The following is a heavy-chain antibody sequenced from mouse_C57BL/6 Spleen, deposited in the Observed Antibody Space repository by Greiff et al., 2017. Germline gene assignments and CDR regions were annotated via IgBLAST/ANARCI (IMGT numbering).Heavy chain of an antibody. CDR2: INPNNGGT. CDR1: GYTFTDYN. J-gene: IGHJ4*01. CDR3: ARSGTGTLYYYAMDY. Sequence: EVQLQQSGPELVKPGASVKMSCKASGYTFTDYNMHWVKQSHGKSLEWIGYINPNNGGTSYNQKFKGKATLTVNKSSSTAYMELRSLTSEDSAVXYCARSGTGTLYYYAMDYWGQGTSVTVSS. D-gene: IGHD4-1*01. V-gene: IGHV1-22*01.